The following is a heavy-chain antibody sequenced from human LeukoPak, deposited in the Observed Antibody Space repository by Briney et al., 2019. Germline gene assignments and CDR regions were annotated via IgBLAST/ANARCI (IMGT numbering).Heavy chain of an antibody. CDR1: GFTFDDYA. CDR3: AKDGTVVTSTHFDY. CDR2: VSWNSGII. V-gene: IGHV3-9*01. D-gene: IGHD3-22*01. J-gene: IGHJ4*02. Sequence: PGGSLRLSCAASGFTFDDYAMPWVRQAPGKGLEWVAGVSWNSGIIGHADSVKGRFTISRDNAKNSLRLQMNSLRAEDTAVYYCAKDGTVVTSTHFDYWGQGTLVTVSS.